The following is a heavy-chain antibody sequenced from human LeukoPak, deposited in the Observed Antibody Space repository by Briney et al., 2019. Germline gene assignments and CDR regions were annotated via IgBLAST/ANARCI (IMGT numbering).Heavy chain of an antibody. Sequence: GGSLRLSCVASTFTFSSYGMHWVRQAPGKGLEWVAFIQYDGSKRYYADSVKGRFTISRDNSKNTLYLQVNNLRPEDTALYYCANTMYSSAWSPFDYWGRGTLVTVSS. J-gene: IGHJ4*02. CDR1: TFTFSSYG. CDR3: ANTMYSSAWSPFDY. D-gene: IGHD6-19*01. V-gene: IGHV3-30*02. CDR2: IQYDGSKR.